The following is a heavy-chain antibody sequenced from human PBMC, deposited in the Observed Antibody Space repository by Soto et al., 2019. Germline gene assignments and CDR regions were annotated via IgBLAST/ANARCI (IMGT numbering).Heavy chain of an antibody. Sequence: PWGSLRLSCAASGFTFSSYGMHWVRPDPGKGLEWVAVIWYDGSNKYYADSVKGRFTISRDNSKDTLYLQMNSLRAEDTAVYYCAREGIAVAGAIDYWGQGTLVTVSS. CDR1: GFTFSSYG. CDR3: AREGIAVAGAIDY. V-gene: IGHV3-33*01. D-gene: IGHD6-19*01. J-gene: IGHJ4*02. CDR2: IWYDGSNK.